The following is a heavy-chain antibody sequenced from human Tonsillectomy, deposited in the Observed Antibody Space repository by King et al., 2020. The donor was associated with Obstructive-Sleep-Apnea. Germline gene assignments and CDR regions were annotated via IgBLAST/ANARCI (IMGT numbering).Heavy chain of an antibody. V-gene: IGHV3-23*04. J-gene: IGHJ4*02. D-gene: IGHD5-12*01. CDR1: GFTFSSYA. Sequence: VQLVQSGGGSVQPGGSLRLSCAASGFTFSSYAMSWVRQAPGKGLEWVSAISGSGGSTYYADSVKGRFTISRDNSKNTLYLQMNSLRAEVTAVYYCATSTGVATRGYDYWGQGTLVTVSS. CDR3: ATSTGVATRGYDY. CDR2: ISGSGGST.